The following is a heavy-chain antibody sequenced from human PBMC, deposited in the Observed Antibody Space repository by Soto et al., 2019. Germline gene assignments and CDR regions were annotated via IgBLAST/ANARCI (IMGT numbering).Heavy chain of an antibody. Sequence: ASVKVSCKASGYTFTSYDIYWVRQATGQGLEWMGWMNPNTGNSGYAQKFQGRVTMTSDTSISTAHMELSSLRSEDTAVYYCARRAETNGWNGFGADKYYFDFWGQGTLVTAPQ. D-gene: IGHD1-1*01. V-gene: IGHV1-8*01. CDR2: MNPNTGNS. J-gene: IGHJ4*02. CDR1: GYTFTSYD. CDR3: ARRAETNGWNGFGADKYYFDF.